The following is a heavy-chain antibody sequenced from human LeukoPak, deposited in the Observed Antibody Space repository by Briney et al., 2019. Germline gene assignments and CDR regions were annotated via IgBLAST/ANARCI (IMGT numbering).Heavy chain of an antibody. J-gene: IGHJ4*02. D-gene: IGHD3-22*01. CDR2: FSSNGGST. V-gene: IGHV3-64D*06. CDR1: GLTFSSYD. Sequence: PGGSLRLSCSASGLTFSSYDMHWVRQAPGKGLEYVSAFSSNGGSTYYADSVKGRFTISRDNSKNTLYLQMSSLRAEDTAVYYCVARPSHSSGYWEFDYWGQGTLVTVSS. CDR3: VARPSHSSGYWEFDY.